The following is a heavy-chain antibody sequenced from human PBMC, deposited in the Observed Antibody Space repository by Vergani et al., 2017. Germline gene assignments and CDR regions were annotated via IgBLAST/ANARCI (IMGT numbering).Heavy chain of an antibody. V-gene: IGHV3-15*07. J-gene: IGHJ6*02. CDR1: GFSFRNAW. Sequence: EVQLVESGGGIVKPGGSLRLSCVASGFSFRNAWMNWVRRTPGKGLEWVGRIKSTFDRGTTDYAAAVKGRFTISRVDSKNTLFLQMNGLKTEDIGVYYCTTDXLFCGDGACYWLRDHHYYGMDVWGQGTTVTVSS. CDR3: TTDXLFCGDGACYWLRDHHYYGMDV. D-gene: IGHD2-21*01. CDR2: IKSTFDRGTT.